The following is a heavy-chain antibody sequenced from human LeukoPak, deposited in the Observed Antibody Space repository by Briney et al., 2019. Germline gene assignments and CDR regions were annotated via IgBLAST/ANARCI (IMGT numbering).Heavy chain of an antibody. D-gene: IGHD3-10*01. Sequence: ASVKVSCKASGYTFTSYAMHWVRPAPGQRLEWMGWINAGNGNTKYSQKFQGRVTITRDTSASTAYMELSSLRSEDTAVYYCARDCGWFGELLVCGYFDYWGQGTLVTVSS. CDR3: ARDCGWFGELLVCGYFDY. J-gene: IGHJ4*02. V-gene: IGHV1-3*01. CDR1: GYTFTSYA. CDR2: INAGNGNT.